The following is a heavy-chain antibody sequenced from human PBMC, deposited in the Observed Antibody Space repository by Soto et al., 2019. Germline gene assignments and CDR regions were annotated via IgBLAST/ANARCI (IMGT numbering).Heavy chain of an antibody. V-gene: IGHV4-31*02. D-gene: IGHD3-10*01. CDR2: IHHSGNT. CDR1: GASISSGGYY. Sequence: NPSETLSLTCTVSGASISSGGYYWSWIRQHPGKGLEWIGYIHHSGNTHYNPSLKSRLTISVDTSKNQFSLKLSSVTAADTALYYCARVGFGALTYYNGMDVWGRGTTVTVSS. J-gene: IGHJ6*02. CDR3: ARVGFGALTYYNGMDV.